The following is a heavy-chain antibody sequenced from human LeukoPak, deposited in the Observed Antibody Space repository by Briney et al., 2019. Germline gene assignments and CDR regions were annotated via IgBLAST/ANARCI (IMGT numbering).Heavy chain of an antibody. Sequence: GRSLRLSCAASGFTFSSYGMHWVRQAPGKGLEWVAVISYDGSNKYYADSVKGRFTISRDNSKNTLYLQMNSLRAEDTAVYYCAKDLAARLDPWGQGTLVTVSS. J-gene: IGHJ5*02. CDR3: AKDLAARLDP. D-gene: IGHD6-6*01. V-gene: IGHV3-30*18. CDR1: GFTFSSYG. CDR2: ISYDGSNK.